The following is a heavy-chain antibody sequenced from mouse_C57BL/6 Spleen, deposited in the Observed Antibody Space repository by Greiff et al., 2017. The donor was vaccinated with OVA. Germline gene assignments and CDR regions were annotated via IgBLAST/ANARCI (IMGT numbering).Heavy chain of an antibody. CDR3: ARSYSNYRYFDV. CDR2: IDPSDSET. V-gene: IGHV1-52*01. J-gene: IGHJ1*03. CDR1: GYSFTSYW. D-gene: IGHD2-5*01. Sequence: VQLQQPGAELVRPGSSVKLSCKASGYSFTSYWMHWVKQRPIQGLEWIGNIDPSDSETHYNQKFKDKATLTVDKSSSKAYMKLSSLTSEDSAVYYCARSYSNYRYFDVWGTGTTVTVSS.